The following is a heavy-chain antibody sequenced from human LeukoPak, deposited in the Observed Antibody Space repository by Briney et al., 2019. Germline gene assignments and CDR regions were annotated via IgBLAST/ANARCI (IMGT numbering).Heavy chain of an antibody. D-gene: IGHD4-23*01. CDR3: ARDRLTPYDYYYYGMDV. V-gene: IGHV4-59*01. CDR1: GGSISSYY. CDR2: IYYSGST. J-gene: IGHJ6*02. Sequence: KPSETLSLTCTVSGGSISSYYWSWIRQPPGKGLEWIGYIYYSGSTNYNPSLKSRVTISVDTSKNQFSLELSSVTAADTAVYYCARDRLTPYDYYYYGMDVWGQGTTVTVSS.